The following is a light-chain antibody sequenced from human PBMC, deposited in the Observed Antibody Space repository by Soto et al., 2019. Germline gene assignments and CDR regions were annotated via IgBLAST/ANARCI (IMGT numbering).Light chain of an antibody. V-gene: IGKV3-15*01. J-gene: IGKJ1*01. CDR1: QSVSSN. CDR3: QQYNSFPT. CDR2: GAS. Sequence: EIVMTQSPATLSVSPGERATLSCRASQSVSSNLAWYQQKPGQAPRLLTYGASTRATGIPARFSGSGSGTEFTLTISSLQSEDFAVYYCQQYNSFPTFGQGTKVDIK.